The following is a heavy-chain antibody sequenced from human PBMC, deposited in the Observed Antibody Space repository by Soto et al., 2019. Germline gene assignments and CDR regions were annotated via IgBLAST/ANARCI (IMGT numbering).Heavy chain of an antibody. D-gene: IGHD6-13*01. CDR2: IXXIXGXX. CDR1: GGTFSSYA. CDR3: ARSSSTKRAFDI. V-gene: IGHV1-69*06. Sequence: SVKVSCKASGGTFSSYAISWVRQAPGQGLXWMXGIXXIXGXXXYXXXFQGRVTITADKSTSTAYMELSSLRSDDTAVYYCARSSSTKRAFDIWGQGTMVTASS. J-gene: IGHJ3*02.